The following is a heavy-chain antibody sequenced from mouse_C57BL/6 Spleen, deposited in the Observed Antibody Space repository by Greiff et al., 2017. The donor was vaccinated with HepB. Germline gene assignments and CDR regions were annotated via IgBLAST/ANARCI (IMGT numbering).Heavy chain of an antibody. J-gene: IGHJ3*01. CDR3: ASICYSGSSYVPFAY. CDR1: GFNIKDYY. Sequence: EVQLQQSGAELVKPGASVKLSCTASGFNIKDYYMHWVKQRTEKGLEWIGRIDPEDGETKYAPKFQGKATITADTASNTAYLQLSSLPSEDTAVYYCASICYSGSSYVPFAYWGQGTLVTVSA. V-gene: IGHV14-2*01. D-gene: IGHD1-1*01. CDR2: IDPEDGET.